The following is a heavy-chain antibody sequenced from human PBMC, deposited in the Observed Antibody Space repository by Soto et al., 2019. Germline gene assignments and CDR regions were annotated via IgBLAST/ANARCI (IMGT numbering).Heavy chain of an antibody. CDR2: TKNKANSYTT. V-gene: IGHV3-72*01. D-gene: IGHD3-16*01. CDR1: GFTFSDRY. CDR3: TIEGAYPGPDFDY. J-gene: IGHJ4*02. Sequence: GGSLRLSCAASGFTFSDRYMDWVRQAPGKGLEWVGRTKNKANSYTTEYAASVKGRFTISRDYSRDSVYLQMNSLKTDDTAVYYCTIEGAYPGPDFDYWGQGTLVTVPQ.